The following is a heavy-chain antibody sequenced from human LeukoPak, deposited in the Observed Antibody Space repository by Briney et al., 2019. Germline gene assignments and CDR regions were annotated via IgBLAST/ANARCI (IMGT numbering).Heavy chain of an antibody. CDR3: ATSYGDYYYYYGMDV. V-gene: IGHV4-59*08. CDR2: VYYSGST. J-gene: IGHJ6*02. D-gene: IGHD4/OR15-4a*01. CDR1: GVSIRSYY. Sequence: SETLSLTCTASGVSIRSYYWSWIRQPPGKGLEWIGYVYYSGSTNYNPSLKSRVTISVDTSKNQFSLKLSSVTAADTAVYYCATSYGDYYYYYGMDVWGQGTTVTVSS.